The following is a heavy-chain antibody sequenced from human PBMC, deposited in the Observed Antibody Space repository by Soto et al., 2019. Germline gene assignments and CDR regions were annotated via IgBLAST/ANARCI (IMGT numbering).Heavy chain of an antibody. Sequence: QVQLVQSGAEVKKPGASVKVSCKASGYTFTSYGISWVRQAPGQGLEWMGWISAYNGNTNYAQKLQGRVTMTTDTSARTAYRELRSLRSDDTAVYYCARDRDTAMGSYYYGMDVWGQGTTVTVSS. J-gene: IGHJ6*02. D-gene: IGHD5-18*01. CDR2: ISAYNGNT. V-gene: IGHV1-18*01. CDR3: ARDRDTAMGSYYYGMDV. CDR1: GYTFTSYG.